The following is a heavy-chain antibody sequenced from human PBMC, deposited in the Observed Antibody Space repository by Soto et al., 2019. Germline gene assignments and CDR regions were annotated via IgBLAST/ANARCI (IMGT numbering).Heavy chain of an antibody. J-gene: IGHJ6*02. D-gene: IGHD6-19*01. CDR3: AIGYSSGWSHCDYYYGMDV. CDR1: GVSFSGYY. Sequence: PSDNLCRTCAVYGVSFSGYYWSWLRPPPGKGLEWIGEINHSGITNYNPSLKSRVPISVDTSKNQLSLKLSSVTAADTAVYYCAIGYSSGWSHCDYYYGMDVWGQGTTVTVSS. CDR2: INHSGIT. V-gene: IGHV4-34*01.